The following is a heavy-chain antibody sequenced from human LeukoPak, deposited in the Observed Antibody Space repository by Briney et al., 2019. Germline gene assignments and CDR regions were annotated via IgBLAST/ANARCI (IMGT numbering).Heavy chain of an antibody. CDR2: INPNSGGT. J-gene: IGHJ5*02. D-gene: IGHD2-2*01. CDR1: GYTFTGYY. V-gene: IGHV1-2*02. Sequence: ASVKVSCKASGYTFTGYYMHWVRQAPGQGLEWMGWINPNSGGTNYAQKFQGRVTMTRDTSISTAYMELSRLRSDDTAVYYCARDAIVVVPAAVNWFDPWGQGTLVTVSS. CDR3: ARDAIVVVPAAVNWFDP.